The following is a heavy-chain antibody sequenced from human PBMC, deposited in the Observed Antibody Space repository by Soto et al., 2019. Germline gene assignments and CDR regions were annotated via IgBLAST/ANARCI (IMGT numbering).Heavy chain of an antibody. J-gene: IGHJ6*02. CDR3: APMELRGYPILDYGLDV. V-gene: IGHV2-5*02. CDR2: IYWDDDK. Sequence: SGPTLVNPTQTLTLTCTFSGFSLSTSGGGVGWIRQPPGKALEWLALIYWDDDKRYSPSLKSRLTITKDTSKNQVVLTMTNIDPVETAKKYSAPMELRGYPILDYGLDVSAQGTTVPVSS. D-gene: IGHD5-12*01. CDR1: GFSLSTSGGG.